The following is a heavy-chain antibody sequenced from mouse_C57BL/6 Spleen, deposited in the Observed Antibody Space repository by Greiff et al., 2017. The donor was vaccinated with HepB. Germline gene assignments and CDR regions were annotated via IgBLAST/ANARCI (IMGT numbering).Heavy chain of an antibody. V-gene: IGHV6-3*01. Sequence: EVMLVESGGGLVQPGGSMKLSCVASGFTFSNYWMNWVRQSPEKGLEWVAQIRLKSDNYATHYAESVKGRFTISRDDSKSSVYLQMNNLRAEDTGIYYCTPSYYYGSSFDWYFDVWGTGTTVTVSS. J-gene: IGHJ1*03. CDR2: IRLKSDNYAT. CDR3: TPSYYYGSSFDWYFDV. D-gene: IGHD1-1*01. CDR1: GFTFSNYW.